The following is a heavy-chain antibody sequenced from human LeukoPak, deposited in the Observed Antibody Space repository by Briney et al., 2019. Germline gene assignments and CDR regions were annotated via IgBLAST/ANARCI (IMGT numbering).Heavy chain of an antibody. V-gene: IGHV4-38-2*02. CDR2: IHYTGST. J-gene: IGHJ4*02. D-gene: IGHD3-3*01. CDR3: ARGFLETNYDY. CDR1: GYSISRAYY. Sequence: SETLSLTCNVSGYSISRAYYWGWIRQSPEKGLEWIATIHYTGSTYYNPSFKGRVTISVDKSKNQFSVKLTSVTAADTAVYYCARGFLETNYDYWGQGTLVTVSS.